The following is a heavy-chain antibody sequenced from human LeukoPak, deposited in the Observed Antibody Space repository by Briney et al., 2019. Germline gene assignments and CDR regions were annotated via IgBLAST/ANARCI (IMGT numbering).Heavy chain of an antibody. J-gene: IGHJ3*02. D-gene: IGHD3-10*01. CDR2: IYYSGST. V-gene: IGHV4-59*08. CDR1: GGSISSYY. CDR3: FSGVLWFGEPGSAFDI. Sequence: SETLSLTCTVSGGSISSYYWSWIRQPPGKGLEWVAYIYYSGSTTYNPSLQSRVSISVAKSQNQSSLNLSSVTAADTAVYYCFSGVLWFGEPGSAFDIWGQGTMVTVSS.